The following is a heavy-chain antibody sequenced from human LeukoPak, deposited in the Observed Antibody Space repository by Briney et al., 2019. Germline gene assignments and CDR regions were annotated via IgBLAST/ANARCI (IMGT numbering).Heavy chain of an antibody. CDR2: ISAYNGNT. D-gene: IGHD3-10*01. V-gene: IGHV1-18*01. J-gene: IGHJ6*02. CDR3: ARDLGYYYGSGSPDYYYYGMDV. CDR1: GYTFTSYG. Sequence: ASVKVPCKASGYTFTSYGISWVRQAPGQGLEWMGWISAYNGNTNYAQKLQGRVTMTTDTSTSTAYMELRSLRSDDTAVYYCARDLGYYYGSGSPDYYYYGMDVWGQGTTVTVSS.